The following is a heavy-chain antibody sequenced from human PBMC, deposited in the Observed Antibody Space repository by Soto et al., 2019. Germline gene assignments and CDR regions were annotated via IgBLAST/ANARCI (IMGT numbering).Heavy chain of an antibody. CDR2: IYYSGST. V-gene: IGHV4-61*01. Sequence: SETLSLTCTVSGGSVSSGSYYWSWIRQPPGKGLEWIGYIYYSGSTNYNPSLKSRVTISVDTSKNQFSLKLSSVTAADTAVYYCARDRYCSGCSCSNYYYGMDVWGQGTTVTVSS. CDR1: GGSVSSGSYY. D-gene: IGHD2-15*01. CDR3: ARDRYCSGCSCSNYYYGMDV. J-gene: IGHJ6*02.